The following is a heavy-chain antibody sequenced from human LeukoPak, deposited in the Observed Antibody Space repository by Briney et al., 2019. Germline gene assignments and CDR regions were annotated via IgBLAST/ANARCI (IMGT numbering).Heavy chain of an antibody. J-gene: IGHJ4*02. Sequence: PGGPLRLSGAASGFTFSSIAMSWVRQAPDKGLEWVSTISGSGGGTYYADSVKGRFTISRDDSKNTLYLQMNSLRADDTAVYYCAKDLGRYRNNFFDYWGQGNLVTVSS. D-gene: IGHD1-26*01. CDR2: ISGSGGGT. V-gene: IGHV3-23*01. CDR1: GFTFSSIA. CDR3: AKDLGRYRNNFFDY.